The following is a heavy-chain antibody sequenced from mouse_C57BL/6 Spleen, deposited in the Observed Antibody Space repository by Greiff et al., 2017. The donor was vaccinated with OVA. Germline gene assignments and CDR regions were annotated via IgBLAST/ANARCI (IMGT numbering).Heavy chain of an antibody. CDR3: VRVESYDYDENYAMDY. CDR1: GFTFNTYA. Sequence: EVQRVESGGGLVQPKGSLKLSCAASGFTFNTYAMHWVRQAPGKGLEWVARIRSKSSNYATYYADSVKDRFTISRDDSQSMLYLQMNNLKTEDTAMYYCVRVESYDYDENYAMDYWGQGTSVTVSS. J-gene: IGHJ4*01. CDR2: IRSKSSNYAT. V-gene: IGHV10-3*01. D-gene: IGHD2-4*01.